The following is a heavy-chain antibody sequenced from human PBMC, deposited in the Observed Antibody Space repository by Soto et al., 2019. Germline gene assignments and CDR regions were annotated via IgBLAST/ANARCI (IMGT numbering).Heavy chain of an antibody. D-gene: IGHD2-21*01. CDR1: GYTLTELS. CDR2: FDPEDGET. Sequence: ASVKVSCKVSGYTLTELSMHWVRQAPGKGLEWMGGFDPEDGETIYAQKFQGRVTMTEDTSTDTAYMELSSLRSEDTAVYYCVTVFRSRMRGWFDPWGQGTLVTVSS. CDR3: VTVFRSRMRGWFDP. J-gene: IGHJ5*02. V-gene: IGHV1-24*01.